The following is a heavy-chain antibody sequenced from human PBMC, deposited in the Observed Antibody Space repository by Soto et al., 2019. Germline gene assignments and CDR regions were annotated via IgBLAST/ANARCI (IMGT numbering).Heavy chain of an antibody. J-gene: IGHJ6*02. V-gene: IGHV3-9*01. CDR2: ISWNSGSI. D-gene: IGHD2-21*02. CDR1: GFTFDDYA. Sequence: LRLSCAASGFTFDDYAMHWVRQAPGKGLEWVSGISWNSGSIGYADSVKGRFTISRDNAKNSLYLQMNSLRAEDTALYYCAKDLSPIVVVTAMNYYYGMDVWGQGTTVTVSS. CDR3: AKDLSPIVVVTAMNYYYGMDV.